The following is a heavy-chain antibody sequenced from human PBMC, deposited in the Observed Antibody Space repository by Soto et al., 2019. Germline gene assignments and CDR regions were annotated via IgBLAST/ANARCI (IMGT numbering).Heavy chain of an antibody. J-gene: IGHJ4*02. D-gene: IGHD4-17*01. CDR2: IKSKTDGGTT. Sequence: EVQLVESGGGLVKPGGSLRLSCAASGFTFNNAWMNWVRQSPGKGLEWVGRIKSKTDGGTTDYAAPVKDRFSISRDDSKATLYLQMNSLKTEDTDVYYCTTEWNTGTTGYWGQGTLVTVSS. V-gene: IGHV3-15*01. CDR1: GFTFNNAW. CDR3: TTEWNTGTTGY.